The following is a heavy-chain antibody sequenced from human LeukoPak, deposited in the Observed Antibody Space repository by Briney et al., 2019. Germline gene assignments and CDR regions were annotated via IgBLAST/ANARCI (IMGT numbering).Heavy chain of an antibody. D-gene: IGHD3-22*01. CDR3: TRGSTMIVPG. Sequence: GGSLRLSCAASGFTVSTNYMTWVRQAPGKGLEWVGFIRSKAYGGTTEYAASVKGRFTISRDDSKSIAYLQMNSLKTEDTAVYYCTRGSTMIVPGGGQGTMVTVSS. J-gene: IGHJ3*01. CDR2: IRSKAYGGTT. CDR1: GFTVSTNY. V-gene: IGHV3-49*04.